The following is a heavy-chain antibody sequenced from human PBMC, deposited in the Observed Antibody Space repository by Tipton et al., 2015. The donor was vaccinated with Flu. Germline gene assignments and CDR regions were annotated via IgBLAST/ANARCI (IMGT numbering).Heavy chain of an antibody. V-gene: IGHV4-39*07. CDR3: AKVLFGWVES. D-gene: IGHD3-16*01. CDR2: IHYTGYS. J-gene: IGHJ5*01. Sequence: TLSLTCTVSGGSISSSSHYWGWSRQAPGRGLEGVGSIHYTGYSYSNSSLKRRLAMSIDTSKKQFSLRLSSVTATDTAVYYCAKVLFGWVESWAQGTLVTVCS. CDR1: GGSISSSSHY.